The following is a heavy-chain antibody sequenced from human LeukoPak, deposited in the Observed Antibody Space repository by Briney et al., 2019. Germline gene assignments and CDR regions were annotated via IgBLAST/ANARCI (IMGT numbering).Heavy chain of an antibody. CDR2: IYYSGST. Sequence: SETLSLTCTVSGGSISSNSYYWGWIRQPPGKGLQWIGSIYYSGSTYYNPSLKSRVTISVDTSKNQFSLKLSSVTAADTAVYYCARSWIQLWGRFDYWGQGTLVTVSS. V-gene: IGHV4-39*01. J-gene: IGHJ4*02. CDR3: ARSWIQLWGRFDY. D-gene: IGHD5-18*01. CDR1: GGSISSNSYY.